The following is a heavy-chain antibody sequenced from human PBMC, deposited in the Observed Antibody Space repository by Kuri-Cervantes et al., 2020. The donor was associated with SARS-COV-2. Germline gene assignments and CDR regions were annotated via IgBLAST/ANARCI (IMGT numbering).Heavy chain of an antibody. J-gene: IGHJ4*02. CDR3: ARAWGY. V-gene: IGHV4-34*01. Sequence: SETLSLTCAVYGGSFSGYYWSWIRQPPGKGLEWIGEINHSGSTNYNPSLKRRVTISVDTSKNQFSLKLSSVTAADTAVYYCARAWGYWGQGTLVTVSS. D-gene: IGHD3-16*01. CDR2: INHSGST. CDR1: GGSFSGYY.